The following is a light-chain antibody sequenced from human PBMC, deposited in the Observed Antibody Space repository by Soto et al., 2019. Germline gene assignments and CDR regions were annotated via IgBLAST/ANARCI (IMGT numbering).Light chain of an antibody. Sequence: QSALTQAASASGSPGQSITISCTGTNSDIGAYNRVSWYQQHPGRVPKVVIYEVTNRPSGISNRFSGSKSGNTAYLTIFGLQPEDEADYYCASHTSSNTWVVGGGTKLTVL. CDR3: ASHTSSNTWV. CDR1: NSDIGAYNR. V-gene: IGLV2-14*01. J-gene: IGLJ3*02. CDR2: EVT.